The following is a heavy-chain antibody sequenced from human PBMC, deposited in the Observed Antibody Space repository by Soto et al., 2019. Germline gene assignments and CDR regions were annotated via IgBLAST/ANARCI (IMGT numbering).Heavy chain of an antibody. Sequence: SETLSLTCVVACCSISSGGYSWSWIRQPPGKGLEWIGYIYHIGIXXYSPSLNXXVTISGERSKXQFSLXRSSVTAADTAVYYGARVPDRWGQGTPVTV. V-gene: IGHV4-30-2*01. J-gene: IGHJ5*02. CDR3: ARVPDR. CDR1: CCSISSGGYS. CDR2: IYHIGIX.